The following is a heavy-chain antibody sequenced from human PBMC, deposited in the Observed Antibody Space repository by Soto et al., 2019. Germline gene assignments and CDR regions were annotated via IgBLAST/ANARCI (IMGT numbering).Heavy chain of an antibody. CDR3: SHVLVVVANYGMDV. CDR1: GFSLSTSGVG. V-gene: IGHV2-5*02. Sequence: QITLKESGPTLVKPTQTLTLTCTFSGFSLSTSGVGVGWIRQPPGKALEWLALIYCDDDKRYSPSLTSRLTINKDTSKNQVVLTMTNMDPVDTATYYCSHVLVVVANYGMDVWGQGTTVTVSS. CDR2: IYCDDDK. D-gene: IGHD2-15*01. J-gene: IGHJ6*02.